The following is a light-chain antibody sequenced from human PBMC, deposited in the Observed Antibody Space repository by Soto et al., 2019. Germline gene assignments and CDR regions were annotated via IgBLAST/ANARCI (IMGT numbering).Light chain of an antibody. Sequence: IQLTPSPSSLSASVGDRVTITCRASQGLSSYLAWYQQKPGKAPKLLIYAASTLQSGVPSRFSGSGSGTDFTLTISSLQPEDFATYYCQELNSYPRTFGQGTRLEI. V-gene: IGKV1-9*01. J-gene: IGKJ5*01. CDR1: QGLSSY. CDR2: AAS. CDR3: QELNSYPRT.